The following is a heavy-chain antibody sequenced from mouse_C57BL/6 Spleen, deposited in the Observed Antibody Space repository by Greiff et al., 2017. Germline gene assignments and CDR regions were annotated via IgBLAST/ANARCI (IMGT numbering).Heavy chain of an antibody. CDR1: GYTFTSYW. CDR3: ARYDYDGGKRMDY. D-gene: IGHD2-4*01. Sequence: QVQLQQPGAELVKPGASVKMSCKASGYTFTSYWITWVKQRPGQGLEWIGDIYPGSGSNNYNEKFKSKATLTVDTSSSTAYMQLSSLTSEDSAVYYCARYDYDGGKRMDYWGQGTSVTVSS. V-gene: IGHV1-55*01. J-gene: IGHJ4*01. CDR2: IYPGSGSN.